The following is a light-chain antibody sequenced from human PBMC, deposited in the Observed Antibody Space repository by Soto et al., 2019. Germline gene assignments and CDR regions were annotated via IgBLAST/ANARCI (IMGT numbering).Light chain of an antibody. CDR3: SSHAGTSVV. Sequence: QSALTQPRSVSGSPGQSFTISCTLTSIDVGGYNYVAWFRQHPGKTPKVIIYDVTKRPSGVPDRFSGSKSGNTASLTISGLQAEDEADYYCSSHAGTSVVFGGGTKVTVL. CDR2: DVT. CDR1: SIDVGGYNY. V-gene: IGLV2-11*01. J-gene: IGLJ1*01.